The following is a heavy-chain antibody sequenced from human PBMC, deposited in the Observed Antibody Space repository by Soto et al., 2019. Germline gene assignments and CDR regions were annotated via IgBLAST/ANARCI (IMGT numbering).Heavy chain of an antibody. V-gene: IGHV3-11*01. J-gene: IGHJ4*02. CDR3: ASDPYYYASGF. Sequence: QVQLVESGGGLVEPGGSLRLSCAASGFRFSDHYMTWIRQAPGKGLEWVSKISGDATTTYYAVSVKGRFTVSRDNAKNSVYLQMNSLRAEDTAVYYCASDPYYYASGFWGQGTLVTVSS. D-gene: IGHD3-10*01. CDR1: GFRFSDHY. CDR2: ISGDATTT.